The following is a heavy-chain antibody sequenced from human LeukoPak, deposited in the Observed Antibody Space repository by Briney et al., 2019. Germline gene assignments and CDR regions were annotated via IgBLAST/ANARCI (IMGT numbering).Heavy chain of an antibody. Sequence: TSETLSLTCTVSGGSISSSSYYWGWIRQPPGKGLEWIGSIYYSGSIYYNPSLKSRVPISVDTCKNHFSLKLSSVTAADTAVYYCARHRSYISARDWFDPWGQGTLVTVSS. V-gene: IGHV4-39*01. D-gene: IGHD6-13*01. CDR2: IYYSGSI. J-gene: IGHJ5*02. CDR3: ARHRSYISARDWFDP. CDR1: GGSISSSSYY.